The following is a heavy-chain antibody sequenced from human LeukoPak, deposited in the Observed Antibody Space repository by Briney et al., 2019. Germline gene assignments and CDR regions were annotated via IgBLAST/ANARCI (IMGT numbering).Heavy chain of an antibody. D-gene: IGHD2-8*01. V-gene: IGHV4-59*01. CDR3: ARGRGVYGDY. J-gene: IGHJ4*02. CDR1: GGSISDYY. CDR2: VYYTGTT. Sequence: PETLSLTCTVSGGSISDYYWTSIRQPPGRRLEWIGYVYYTGTTNYNPSLKGRVTISVDTSKNQFSLKLNSVTAADTAMYYCARGRGVYGDYWGQGALVTVSS.